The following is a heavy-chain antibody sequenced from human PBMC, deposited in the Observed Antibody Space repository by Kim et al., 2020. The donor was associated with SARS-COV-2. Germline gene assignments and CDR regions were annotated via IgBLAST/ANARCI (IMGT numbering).Heavy chain of an antibody. V-gene: IGHV3-30*04. CDR3: AREHRSYYYGSGSYPDY. CDR1: GFTFSIYA. Sequence: GGSLRLSCAASGFTFSIYAMHWVRRAPGKGLEPVSVISLDGSDNYYVDSVKGRFTISRDNSKNTLYLQMNGLRVEDTAEYYCAREHRSYYYGSGSYPDY. J-gene: IGHJ4*01. D-gene: IGHD3-10*01. CDR2: ISLDGSDN.